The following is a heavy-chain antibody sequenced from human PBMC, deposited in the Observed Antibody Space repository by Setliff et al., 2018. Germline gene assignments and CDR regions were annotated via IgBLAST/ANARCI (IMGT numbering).Heavy chain of an antibody. CDR3: AIRKWLLGIGNAFDI. J-gene: IGHJ3*02. Sequence: ASVKVSCKASGYTFTSYYMHWVRRAPGQGLEWMGIINPSGGSTSYAQKFQGRVTMTRDTSTSTVYMELSSLRSEDTAVYYCAIRKWLLGIGNAFDIWGQGTMVTVSS. V-gene: IGHV1-46*01. CDR2: INPSGGST. CDR1: GYTFTSYY. D-gene: IGHD3-22*01.